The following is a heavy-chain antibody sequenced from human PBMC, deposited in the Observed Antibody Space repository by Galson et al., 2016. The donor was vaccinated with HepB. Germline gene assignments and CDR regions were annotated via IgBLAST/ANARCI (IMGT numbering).Heavy chain of an antibody. Sequence: SLRLSCAASGFTFSDFYMNWIRQVPGKGPEWISHISSSGATTYYADSVKGRFTISRDNAKNSLYLQMNNLGAGDTAIYYCARDPSSGGEDYFDYWGQGILVTVSS. CDR2: ISSSGATT. D-gene: IGHD3-10*01. CDR1: GFTFSDFY. V-gene: IGHV3-11*01. CDR3: ARDPSSGGEDYFDY. J-gene: IGHJ4*02.